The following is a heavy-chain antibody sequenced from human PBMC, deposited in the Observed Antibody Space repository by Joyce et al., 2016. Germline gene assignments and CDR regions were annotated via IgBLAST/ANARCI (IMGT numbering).Heavy chain of an antibody. V-gene: IGHV3-64D*06. Sequence: EVKLVESGGGLVQPGGSLRLSCLASGFTFSRYSMHWVRQAPGEGLEHGSAITSNGGGTDYADSVKGRFTISRDNSKNTLYLQMSSLRTEDTALYYCVKGLEWGQGTMVTVSS. CDR3: VKGLE. CDR2: ITSNGGGT. D-gene: IGHD6-19*01. CDR1: GFTFSRYS. J-gene: IGHJ3*01.